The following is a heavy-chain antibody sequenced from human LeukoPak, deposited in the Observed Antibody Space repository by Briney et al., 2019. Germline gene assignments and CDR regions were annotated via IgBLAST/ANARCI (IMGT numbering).Heavy chain of an antibody. CDR1: GYTFSDYN. CDR2: INANSGGT. V-gene: IGHV1-2*02. CDR3: ACASGTYYNGNYFDS. Sequence: ASVKVSCKASGYTFSDYNMHWVRQAPGQGPEWMGWINANSGGTNYAQKFQGRVTMTRDASISTAYMELSRLSSDDTAVYYCACASGTYYNGNYFDSWGQGTLVTVSS. J-gene: IGHJ4*02. D-gene: IGHD3-10*01.